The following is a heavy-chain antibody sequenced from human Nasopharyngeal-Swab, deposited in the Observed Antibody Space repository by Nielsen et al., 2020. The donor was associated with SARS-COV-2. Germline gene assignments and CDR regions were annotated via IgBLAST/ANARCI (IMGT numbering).Heavy chain of an antibody. J-gene: IGHJ4*02. CDR2: ISSSGSTI. V-gene: IGHV3-11*04. Sequence: GESLKISCAASGFTFSDYYMSWIRQAPGKGLEWVSYISSSGSTIYYADSVKGRFTISRDNAKNSLYLQMNSLRAEDTAVYYCVRDTPAMFAYWGQGMLVTVSS. CDR1: GFTFSDYY. CDR3: VRDTPAMFAY.